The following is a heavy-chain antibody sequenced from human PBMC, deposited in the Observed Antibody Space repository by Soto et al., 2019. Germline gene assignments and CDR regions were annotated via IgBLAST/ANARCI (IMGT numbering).Heavy chain of an antibody. Sequence: PSETLSLTCAVYGGSFSAYYWTWIRQPPGKGLEWIGEINHSGSTNYNPSLKSRVTISVDTPKNQFSLKLSSVTAADTAVYYCARVFEASPTAGYNWFGPWGQGTLVTVSS. J-gene: IGHJ5*02. D-gene: IGHD3-10*02. CDR2: INHSGST. CDR1: GGSFSAYY. CDR3: ARVFEASPTAGYNWFGP. V-gene: IGHV4-34*01.